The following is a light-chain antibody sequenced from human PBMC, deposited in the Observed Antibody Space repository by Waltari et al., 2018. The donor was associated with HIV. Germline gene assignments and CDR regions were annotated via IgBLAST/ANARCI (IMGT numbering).Light chain of an antibody. CDR2: EGS. J-gene: IGLJ1*01. V-gene: IGLV2-23*01. CDR3: CSYTGSSTRRPYV. Sequence: QSALTQPASMFGSPGQSITISCTGTSSDVGSYNLVSWYQQHPGKAPKVMIYEGSKRPSGVSNRFSGSKSGNTASLTISGLQAEDEADYYCCSYTGSSTRRPYVFGTGTKVTVL. CDR1: SSDVGSYNL.